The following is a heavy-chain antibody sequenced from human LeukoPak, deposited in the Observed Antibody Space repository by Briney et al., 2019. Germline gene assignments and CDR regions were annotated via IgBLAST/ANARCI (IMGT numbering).Heavy chain of an antibody. Sequence: GGSLRLSCAASGFTFNSYWMSWDRQAPGKGLEWVANIKQDGSEKYYVDSVKGRFTISRDNAKNSLYLQMNSLRAEDTAVYYCAGMLYSGTLGAFDIWGQGTMVTVSS. CDR3: AGMLYSGTLGAFDI. CDR2: IKQDGSEK. J-gene: IGHJ3*02. V-gene: IGHV3-7*01. CDR1: GFTFNSYW. D-gene: IGHD1-26*01.